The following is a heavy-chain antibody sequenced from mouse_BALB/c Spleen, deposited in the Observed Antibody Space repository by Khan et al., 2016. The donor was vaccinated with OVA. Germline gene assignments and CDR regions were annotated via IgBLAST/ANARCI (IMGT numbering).Heavy chain of an antibody. Sequence: VELVESGAELVRPGASVKLSCKTSGYIFTNYWIHWIKQRSGQGLEWIARIYPGTDNTYYDEKLKDKATLTADKSSSTAYMQLSSLKSEDSAVYFCAREEALYYFDYWGQGTTLTVSS. D-gene: IGHD3-2*02. J-gene: IGHJ2*01. V-gene: IGHV1-76*01. CDR2: IYPGTDNT. CDR3: AREEALYYFDY. CDR1: GYIFTNYW.